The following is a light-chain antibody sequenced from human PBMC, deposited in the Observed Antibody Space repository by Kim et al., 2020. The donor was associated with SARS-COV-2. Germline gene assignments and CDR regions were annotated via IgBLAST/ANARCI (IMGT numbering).Light chain of an antibody. CDR3: QAWDSSTVV. CDR2: QDA. Sequence: SYELTQPPSVSVSPGQTASITCSGEKLEDKFACWYQQKPGQSPVLVIYQDAKRPSGIPERFSGSNSGNTATLTISGAQAMDEADYYSQAWDSSTVVFGGGTQLTVL. CDR1: KLEDKF. J-gene: IGLJ2*01. V-gene: IGLV3-1*01.